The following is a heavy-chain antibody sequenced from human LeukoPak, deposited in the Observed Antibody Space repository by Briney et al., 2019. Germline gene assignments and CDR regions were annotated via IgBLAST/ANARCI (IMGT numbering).Heavy chain of an antibody. V-gene: IGHV3-23*01. J-gene: IGHJ4*02. Sequence: GGSLRLSCAASGFTFSSYAMSWVRQAPGKGLEWVSAISGSGGSTYYADSVKGRFTISRDNSKNTLYLQMYSLRAEDTAVYYCAKDGDQYYDSSGYVNYFDYWGQGTLVTVSS. CDR3: AKDGDQYYDSSGYVNYFDY. CDR1: GFTFSSYA. CDR2: ISGSGGST. D-gene: IGHD3-22*01.